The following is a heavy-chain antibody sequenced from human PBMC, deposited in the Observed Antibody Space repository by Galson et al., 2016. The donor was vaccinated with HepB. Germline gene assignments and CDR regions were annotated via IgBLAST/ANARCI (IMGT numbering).Heavy chain of an antibody. CDR2: ISPSTTHI. D-gene: IGHD1-26*01. CDR3: ASPSGRYSVHTFDL. CDR1: GFTFSNYY. V-gene: IGHV3-11*06. Sequence: SLRRSCAASGFTFSNYYMSWIRQAPGKGLEWVAYISPSTTHINYADSVMGRFTVSRDNATNSLYLQMNSLGAEDTAVYYCASPSGRYSVHTFDLWGQGTMVTVSS. J-gene: IGHJ3*01.